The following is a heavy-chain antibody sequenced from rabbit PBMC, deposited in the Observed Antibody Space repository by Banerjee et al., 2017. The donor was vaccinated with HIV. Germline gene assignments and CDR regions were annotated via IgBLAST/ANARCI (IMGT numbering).Heavy chain of an antibody. D-gene: IGHD4-1*01. V-gene: IGHV1S45*01. Sequence: QEQLEESGGGLVKPEGSLTLTCTASGIDFSSYYWICWVRQAPGKGLEWIACIYTGSSGSTYYASWAKGRFTISSDNAQNTLYLQLNSLTAADTATYFCARCYSSGWGAEYYFNLWGPGTLVTVS. CDR2: IYTGSSGST. J-gene: IGHJ4*01. CDR1: GIDFSSYYW. CDR3: ARCYSSGWGAEYYFNL.